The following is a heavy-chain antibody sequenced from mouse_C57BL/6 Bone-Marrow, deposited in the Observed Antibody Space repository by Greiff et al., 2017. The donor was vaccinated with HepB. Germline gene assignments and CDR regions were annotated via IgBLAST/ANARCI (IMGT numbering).Heavy chain of an antibody. CDR1: GYTFTSYW. J-gene: IGHJ4*01. V-gene: IGHV1-69*01. D-gene: IGHD2-5*01. Sequence: QVQLQQPGAELVMPGASVKLSCKASGYTFTSYWMHWVKQRPGQGLEWIGEIDPSDSYTNYNQKFKGKSTLTVDKSSSTAYMQLSSLTSEDSAVYYCARPDSNYAMDYWGQGTSVTVSS. CDR2: IDPSDSYT. CDR3: ARPDSNYAMDY.